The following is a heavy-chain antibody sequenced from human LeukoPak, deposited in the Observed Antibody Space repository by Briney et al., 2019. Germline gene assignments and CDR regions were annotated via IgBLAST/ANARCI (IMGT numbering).Heavy chain of an antibody. J-gene: IGHJ4*02. D-gene: IGHD5-18*01. Sequence: SETLSLTCTVSGGSISSYYWSWIRQPPGKGLEWIGYIYYSGSTNYNPSLKSRVTISVDTSKNQFSLKLSSVTAADTAVYYCARHGYSYGFDYWSQGTLVTVSS. V-gene: IGHV4-59*08. CDR2: IYYSGST. CDR3: ARHGYSYGFDY. CDR1: GGSISSYY.